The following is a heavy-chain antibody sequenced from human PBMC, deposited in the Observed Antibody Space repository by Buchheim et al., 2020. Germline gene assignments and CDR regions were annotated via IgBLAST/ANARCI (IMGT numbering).Heavy chain of an antibody. D-gene: IGHD3-22*01. Sequence: EVQLLESGGGLVQPGGSLRLSCAASGFTFSNYAVSWVRQAPGKGLEWVSGIGGNGGTTYYADSVRGRFTISRDNSKSTLYLQMDSLRAVDTAVYYCAKDRYYYDSSGSYWHFDLWGRGTL. CDR3: AKDRYYYDSSGSYWHFDL. CDR1: GFTFSNYA. V-gene: IGHV3-23*01. J-gene: IGHJ2*01. CDR2: IGGNGGTT.